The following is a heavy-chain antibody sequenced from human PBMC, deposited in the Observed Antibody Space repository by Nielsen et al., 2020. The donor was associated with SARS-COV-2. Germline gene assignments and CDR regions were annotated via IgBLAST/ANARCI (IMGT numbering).Heavy chain of an antibody. D-gene: IGHD6-19*01. CDR2: IYSGGST. V-gene: IGHV3-53*01. J-gene: IGHJ4*02. CDR3: AKEGDRAVAEQ. Sequence: WIRQPPGKGLEWVSVIYSGGSTYYADSVKGRFTISRDNSKNTLYLQMNSLRAEDTAVYYCAKEGDRAVAEQWGQGTLVTVSS.